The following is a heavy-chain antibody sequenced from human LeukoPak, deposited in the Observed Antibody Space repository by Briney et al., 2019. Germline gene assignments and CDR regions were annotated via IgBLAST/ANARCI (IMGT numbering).Heavy chain of an antibody. Sequence: GGSLRLSCAASGFTFSSYSMNWVRQAPGKGLEWVSSISSTGSSIYYADSVKGRFTISRDNAKNSLYLQMGSLRVEDTAVYYCARDDVAWNDVHWFDPWGQGTLVTVSS. CDR2: ISSTGSSI. D-gene: IGHD1-1*01. V-gene: IGHV3-21*01. J-gene: IGHJ5*02. CDR1: GFTFSSYS. CDR3: ARDDVAWNDVHWFDP.